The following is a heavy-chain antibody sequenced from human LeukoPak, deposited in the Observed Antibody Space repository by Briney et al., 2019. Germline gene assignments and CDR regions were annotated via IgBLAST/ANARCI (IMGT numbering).Heavy chain of an antibody. CDR1: GGSFSGYY. CDR2: IYSGGST. J-gene: IGHJ6*03. Sequence: ETLSLTCAVYGGSFSGYYWSWIRQPPGKGLEWVSLIYSGGSTYYADSVKGRFTISRDNSKNTLYLQMNSLRAEDTAVYYCARRGYMDVWGKGTTVTISS. CDR3: ARRGYMDV. V-gene: IGHV3-66*04.